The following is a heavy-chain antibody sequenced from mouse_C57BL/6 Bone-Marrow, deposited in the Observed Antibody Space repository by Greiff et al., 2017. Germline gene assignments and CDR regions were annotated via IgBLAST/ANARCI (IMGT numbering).Heavy chain of an antibody. V-gene: IGHV1-59*01. CDR1: GYTFTSYW. D-gene: IGHD4-1*01. Sequence: VQLQQPGAELVRPGTSVKLSCKASGYTFTSYWMHWVKQRPGQGLEWIGVIDPSDSYTNYNQKFKGKATLTVDTSSSTAYMQLSSLTSEDSAVYYCATNWERFAYWGQGTLVTVSA. CDR2: IDPSDSYT. CDR3: ATNWERFAY. J-gene: IGHJ3*01.